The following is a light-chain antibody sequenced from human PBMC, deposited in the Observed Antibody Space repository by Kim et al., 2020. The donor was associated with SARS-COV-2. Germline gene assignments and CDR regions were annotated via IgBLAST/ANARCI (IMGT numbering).Light chain of an antibody. CDR2: KDS. J-gene: IGLJ2*01. CDR1: KLRDKY. Sequence: SVSPGQTAGITCSRDKLRDKYACWYQQKPGQSPVLVIYKDSKRPSGIPERFSGSNSGNTATLTISGTQAMDEADYYCQAWDSSVVFGGGTQLTVL. V-gene: IGLV3-1*01. CDR3: QAWDSSVV.